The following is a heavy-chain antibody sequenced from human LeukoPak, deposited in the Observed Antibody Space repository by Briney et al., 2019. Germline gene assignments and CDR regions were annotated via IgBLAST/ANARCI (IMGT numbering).Heavy chain of an antibody. D-gene: IGHD6-13*01. V-gene: IGHV4-59*01. CDR2: ICYSGST. CDR3: ARDSLTAEQRYFDL. Sequence: SETLSLTCTVSGGSISSYYWSWIRQPPGKGLEWIGYICYSGSTNYNPSLKSRVTISVDTSKNQFSLKLSSVTAADTAVYYCARDSLTAEQRYFDLWGRGTLVTVSS. J-gene: IGHJ2*01. CDR1: GGSISSYY.